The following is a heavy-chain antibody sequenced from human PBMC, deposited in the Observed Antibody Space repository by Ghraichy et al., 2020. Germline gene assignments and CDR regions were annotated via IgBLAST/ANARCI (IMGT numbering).Heavy chain of an antibody. CDR3: ASHAPGIAVAGTGNWFDP. CDR2: IYYSGST. J-gene: IGHJ5*02. CDR1: GGSISSSSYY. V-gene: IGHV4-39*01. Sequence: SETLSLTCTVSGGSISSSSYYWGWIRQPPGKGLEWIGSIYYSGSTYYNPSLKSRVTISVDTSKNQFSLKLSSVTAADTAVYYCASHAPGIAVAGTGNWFDPWGQGTLVTVSS. D-gene: IGHD6-19*01.